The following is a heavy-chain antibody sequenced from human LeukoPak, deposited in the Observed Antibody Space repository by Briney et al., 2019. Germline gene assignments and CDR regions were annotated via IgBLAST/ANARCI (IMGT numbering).Heavy chain of an antibody. CDR2: IIPIFGTA. CDR3: SRPPPGSSEPLDY. Sequence: ASVKVSCMDSRGTLSSYAISWVRQAPGQGLEWMGGIIPIFGTANYAQKFHGRVTITPDESTSKAYVELGSLRSEDTAGYYCSRPPPGSSEPLDYWGEGALLTVSS. D-gene: IGHD6-6*01. J-gene: IGHJ4*02. V-gene: IGHV1-69*01. CDR1: RGTLSSYA.